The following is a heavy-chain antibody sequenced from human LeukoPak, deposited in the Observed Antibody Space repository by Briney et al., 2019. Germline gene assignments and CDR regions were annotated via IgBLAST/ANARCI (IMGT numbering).Heavy chain of an antibody. CDR2: ISSSSSYI. CDR1: GFTFSSYS. D-gene: IGHD3-10*01. CDR3: ARDLPWYYGSGSYMDV. Sequence: GGSLRLSCAASGFTFSSYSMNWVRQAPGKGLEWVSSISSSSSYIYYADSAKGRFTISRDNAKNSLYLQMNSLRAEDTAVYYCARDLPWYYGSGSYMDVWGKGTTVTISS. J-gene: IGHJ6*03. V-gene: IGHV3-21*03.